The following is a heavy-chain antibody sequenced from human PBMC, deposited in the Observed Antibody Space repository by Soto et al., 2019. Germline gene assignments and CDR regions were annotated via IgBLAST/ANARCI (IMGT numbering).Heavy chain of an antibody. V-gene: IGHV4-30-2*01. J-gene: IGHJ4*02. Sequence: QLQLQESGSGLVKPSQTLSLTCAVSGGSISSGGYSWNWIRQPPGKGLEWVGYIFHSGSTYYSPSLKSRVTISVDWSKNQFSLKLSSVTAADTAVYYCARADGYYFDYWGQGTLVTVSS. CDR3: ARADGYYFDY. D-gene: IGHD4-17*01. CDR1: GGSISSGGYS. CDR2: IFHSGST.